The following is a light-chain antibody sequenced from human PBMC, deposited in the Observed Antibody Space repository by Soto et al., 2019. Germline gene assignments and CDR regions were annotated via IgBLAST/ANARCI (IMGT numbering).Light chain of an antibody. Sequence: DIQMTQSPSPLSASVGERVTITCRASHNISPDLAWYQQKPGKAPNRLIYGASNLRSGVPSRFSGSGSRTEFPLTINGLQPEDFATYYCLQYKSRPYTFGQGTRLDIK. CDR1: HNISPD. CDR3: LQYKSRPYT. V-gene: IGKV1-17*01. CDR2: GAS. J-gene: IGKJ2*01.